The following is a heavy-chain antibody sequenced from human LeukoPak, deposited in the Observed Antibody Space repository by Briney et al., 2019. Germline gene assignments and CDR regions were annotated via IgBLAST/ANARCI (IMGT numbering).Heavy chain of an antibody. CDR2: ISYDGSNK. CDR3: ARLATPSTMAARGRSWFES. CDR1: GFTFSSYA. D-gene: IGHD6-6*01. Sequence: GGSLRLSCAASGFTFSSYAMHWVRQAPGKGLEWVAVISYDGSNKYYADSVKGRFTISRDNSKNTLYLQMNSLRAEDTAVYYCARLATPSTMAARGRSWFESWGQGTLVTVSS. J-gene: IGHJ5*01. V-gene: IGHV3-30*04.